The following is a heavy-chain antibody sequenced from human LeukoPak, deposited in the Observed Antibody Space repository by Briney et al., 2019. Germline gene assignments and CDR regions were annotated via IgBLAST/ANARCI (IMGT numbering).Heavy chain of an antibody. V-gene: IGHV4-39*01. D-gene: IGHD1-1*01. CDR2: IFYSGST. J-gene: IGHJ4*02. CDR1: GGSISSSSHF. Sequence: SETLSLTCTVSGGSISSSSHFWGWVRQPPGTGLEWIGSIFYSGSTSYNPSLRSRVTISVDTSKNQFSLKLSSVTAADTAVYYCARHRYPHTCGFDLWGQGTLVTVSS. CDR3: ARHRYPHTCGFDL.